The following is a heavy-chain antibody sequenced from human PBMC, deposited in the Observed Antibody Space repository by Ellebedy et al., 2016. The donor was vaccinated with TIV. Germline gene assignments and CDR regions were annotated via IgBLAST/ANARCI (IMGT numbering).Heavy chain of an antibody. D-gene: IGHD2-21*01. CDR1: GYAFTNYG. CDR2: ISGYNGYT. Sequence: AASVKVSCKASGYAFTNYGLSWVRQAPGQGLEWMGWISGYNGYTNYVQKLHDRVTIIADTSTSTAYMELRSLRSDDTAMYYCARDQASIVATAGFDYWGQGSLVTVSS. J-gene: IGHJ4*02. V-gene: IGHV1-18*04. CDR3: ARDQASIVATAGFDY.